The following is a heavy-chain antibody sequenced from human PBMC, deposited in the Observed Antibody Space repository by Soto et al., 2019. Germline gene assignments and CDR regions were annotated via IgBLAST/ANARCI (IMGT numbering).Heavy chain of an antibody. CDR1: GGSISSNY. D-gene: IGHD6-13*01. V-gene: IGHV4-59*01. CDR2: VYNSGST. CDR3: ARYRREAVAGYTLDN. Sequence: ETLSLTCTVSGGSISSNYWTWIRQPPGKGLEWIGYVYNSGSTNYNPSLKSRVTISEDTSKSQFSLKVNSMTAADTAVYCCARYRREAVAGYTLDNWGQGILVTVSS. J-gene: IGHJ4*02.